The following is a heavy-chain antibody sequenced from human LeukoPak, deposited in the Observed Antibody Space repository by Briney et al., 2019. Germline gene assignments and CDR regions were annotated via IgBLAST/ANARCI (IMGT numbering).Heavy chain of an antibody. Sequence: GGSLRLSCAASGFTFSTYDMSWVRQTPGKGLEWVSAISGTHAGRQGTTYYADSVKVRFTISRDDSKNTLYLQMHSLRAEDTAIYFCAKGGYFSYDMWGQGTKVTVSP. D-gene: IGHD5-18*01. V-gene: IGHV3-23*01. J-gene: IGHJ3*02. CDR3: AKGGYFSYDM. CDR1: GFTFSTYD. CDR2: ISGTHAGRQGTT.